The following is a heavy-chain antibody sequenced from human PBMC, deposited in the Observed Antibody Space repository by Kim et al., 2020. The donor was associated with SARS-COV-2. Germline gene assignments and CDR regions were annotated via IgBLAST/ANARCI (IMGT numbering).Heavy chain of an antibody. V-gene: IGHV4-34*01. CDR2: SGST. J-gene: IGHJ3*01. D-gene: IGHD5-18*01. Sequence: SGSTTYNPSLKSRVTISVDTSKNQFSLKLSSVTAADTAVYYCARGKQLGFWGQGTMVTVSS. CDR3: ARGKQLGF.